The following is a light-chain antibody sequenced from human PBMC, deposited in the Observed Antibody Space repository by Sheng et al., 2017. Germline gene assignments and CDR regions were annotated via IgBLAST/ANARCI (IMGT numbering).Light chain of an antibody. CDR2: DVS. CDR3: LSYAGSNNPYV. V-gene: IGLV2-14*01. J-gene: IGLJ1*01. Sequence: QSALTQPASVSGSPGQSITISCTGTSSDVGGYNYVSWYQQHPGKAPKLMIYDVSNRPSGVSNRFSGSKSGNTASLTVSGLQAEDEADYYCLSYAGSNNPYVFGTGTKVTVL. CDR1: SSDVGGYNY.